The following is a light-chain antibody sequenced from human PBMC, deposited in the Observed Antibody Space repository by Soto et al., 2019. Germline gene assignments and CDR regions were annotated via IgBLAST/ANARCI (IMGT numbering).Light chain of an antibody. CDR3: QQYDNLPPGIT. CDR2: DAS. CDR1: QGISND. J-gene: IGKJ3*01. V-gene: IGKV1-33*01. Sequence: IQLTQTPSSLSASVGDRVTITCRASQGISNDLAWYQQKAGEAPKLLIYDASNLETGVPSRFSGLGSGTDFTFTISSLQPEDIATYYCQQYDNLPPGITFGPGAKVDIK.